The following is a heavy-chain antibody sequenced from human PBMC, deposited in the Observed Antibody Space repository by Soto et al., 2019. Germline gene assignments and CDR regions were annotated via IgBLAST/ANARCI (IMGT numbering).Heavy chain of an antibody. V-gene: IGHV3-23*01. CDR3: VRRAITATTEWGAFDV. J-gene: IGHJ3*01. Sequence: EVQLLESGGGLVQPGGSLRRSCAASGFTFSSFVMNWVRQAPGKGLEWVSTISPGADVSHYTDSVKGRFNISRDNSRRTLPLKMDSLRVEDAAVYFCVRRAITATTEWGAFDVWGQGTAVNV. CDR2: ISPGADVS. CDR1: GFTFSSFV. D-gene: IGHD1-20*01.